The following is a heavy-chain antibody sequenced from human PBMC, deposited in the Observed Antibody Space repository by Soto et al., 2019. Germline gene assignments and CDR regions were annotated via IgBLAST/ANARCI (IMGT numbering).Heavy chain of an antibody. V-gene: IGHV1-18*01. D-gene: IGHD3-3*01. CDR3: ARDLEIRYYDFWTGSSAY. Sequence: ASVKVSCKASGYTFASYGITWVRQAPGQGLEWMGWISAYNGNTNYAQKLQGRVTMTTDTSTSTAYMELRSLRSDDTAVYYCARDLEIRYYDFWTGSSAYWGQGPLVTVSS. CDR2: ISAYNGNT. J-gene: IGHJ4*02. CDR1: GYTFASYG.